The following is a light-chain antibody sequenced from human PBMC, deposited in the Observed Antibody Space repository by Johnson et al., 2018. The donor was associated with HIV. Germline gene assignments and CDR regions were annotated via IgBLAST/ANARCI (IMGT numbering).Light chain of an antibody. CDR2: ENN. CDR3: GTWDSSRSALYV. V-gene: IGLV1-51*02. J-gene: IGLJ1*01. CDR1: SSNIGSNT. Sequence: QSVLTQPPSVSAAPGQKVTISCSGSSSNIGSNTVNWYQQLPGTAPKLLIYENNKRPSGIPDRFSGSKSGTSATLGITGLQTGDEADYYCGTWDSSRSALYVFRTVTKVTVL.